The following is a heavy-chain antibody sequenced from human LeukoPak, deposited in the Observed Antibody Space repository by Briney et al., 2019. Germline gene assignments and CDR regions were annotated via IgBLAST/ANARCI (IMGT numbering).Heavy chain of an antibody. V-gene: IGHV3-30*03. J-gene: IGHJ4*02. D-gene: IGHD1-26*01. CDR2: ISYDGSNK. CDR3: ASQWGSGSYWFDY. CDR1: GFTFSSYG. Sequence: QPGGSLRLSCAASGFTFSSYGMHWVRQAPGKGLEWVAVISYDGSNKYYADSVKGRFTISRDNSKNTLYLQMNSLRAEDTAVYYCASQWGSGSYWFDYWGQGTLVTVSS.